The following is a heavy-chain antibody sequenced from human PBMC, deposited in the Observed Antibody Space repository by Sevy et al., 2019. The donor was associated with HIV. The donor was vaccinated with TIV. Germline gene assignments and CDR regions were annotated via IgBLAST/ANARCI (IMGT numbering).Heavy chain of an antibody. D-gene: IGHD5-18*01. CDR3: AKDQGGYSYGLPGYYYYGMDV. J-gene: IGHJ6*02. CDR2: ISGNGVKK. V-gene: IGHV3-30*01. Sequence: GGSLRLSCTASGFTFSSYAMHWVRRAPGKGLEWVAVISGNGVKKEYAHSVKGRFTISRDNSKNTLSLQMNSLRAEDTAVYYCAKDQGGYSYGLPGYYYYGMDVWGQGTTVTVSS. CDR1: GFTFSSYA.